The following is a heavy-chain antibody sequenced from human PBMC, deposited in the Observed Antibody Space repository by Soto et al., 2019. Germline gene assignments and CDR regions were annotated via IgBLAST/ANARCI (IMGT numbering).Heavy chain of an antibody. CDR3: ASLSYGDYDSPYYYMDV. V-gene: IGHV4-59*08. CDR1: GGSISSYY. D-gene: IGHD4-17*01. J-gene: IGHJ6*03. Sequence: SETLSLTCTVSGGSISSYYWSWIRQPPGKGLEWIGYIYYSGSTNYNPSLKSRVTISVDTSKNQFSLKLSSVTAADTAVYYCASLSYGDYDSPYYYMDVWGKGTTVTVSS. CDR2: IYYSGST.